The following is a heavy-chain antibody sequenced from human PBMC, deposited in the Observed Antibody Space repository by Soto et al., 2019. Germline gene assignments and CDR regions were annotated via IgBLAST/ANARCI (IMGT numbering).Heavy chain of an antibody. V-gene: IGHV4-34*01. CDR2: INHSGST. CDR1: GGSFSGYY. D-gene: IGHD6-19*01. J-gene: IGHJ4*02. CDR3: ARDYSSGWYRY. Sequence: SETLSLTCAVYGGSFSGYYWSWIRQPPGKGLEWIGEINHSGSTNYNPSLKSRVTISVDTSKNQFSLKLSSVTAADTAVYYCARDYSSGWYRYWGQGTLVTVSS.